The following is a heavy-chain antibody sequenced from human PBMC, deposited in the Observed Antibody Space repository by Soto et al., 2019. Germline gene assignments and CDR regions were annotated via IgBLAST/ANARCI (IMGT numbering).Heavy chain of an antibody. CDR2: IIPIFGTA. Sequence: QVQLVQSGAEVKKPGSSVKVSCKASGGTFSSYAISWVRQAPGQGLEWMGGIIPIFGTANYAQKFQGRVTVAEDESTSTAYMELSSLRSEDTAVCCCARDEGSGGSCYYSYSCYGMDVWGQGTTVTVSS. D-gene: IGHD2-15*01. CDR3: ARDEGSGGSCYYSYSCYGMDV. CDR1: GGTFSSYA. V-gene: IGHV1-69*12. J-gene: IGHJ6*02.